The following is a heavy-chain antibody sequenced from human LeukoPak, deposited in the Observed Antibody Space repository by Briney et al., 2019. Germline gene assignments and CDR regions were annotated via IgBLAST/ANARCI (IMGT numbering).Heavy chain of an antibody. J-gene: IGHJ4*02. V-gene: IGHV3-30-3*01. CDR1: GFTFSSYA. D-gene: IGHD1-26*01. CDR2: ICYDGSNK. CDR3: ARARAEVGYLNY. Sequence: GGSLRLSCAASGFTFSSYAMNWVRQAPGKGLEWVALICYDGSNKYYADSVKGRFTISRDNSKNTLYLQMNSLRVEDTAVYYCARARAEVGYLNYWGQGTLVTVSS.